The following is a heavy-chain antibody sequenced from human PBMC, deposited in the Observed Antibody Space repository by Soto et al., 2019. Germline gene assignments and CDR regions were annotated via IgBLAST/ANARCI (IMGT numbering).Heavy chain of an antibody. CDR1: GFTFSSYT. D-gene: IGHD4-17*01. J-gene: IGHJ6*02. CDR3: ARDSVRDYLYYYYGMDV. Sequence: GGSLRLSCAASGFTFSSYTMNWVRQAPGRGLEWVSSIGTSSSYIYYADSVKGRFTISRDNAKNSLFLQMDSLRADDTAVYYCARDSVRDYLYYYYGMDVWGQGTTVTVSS. CDR2: IGTSSSYI. V-gene: IGHV3-21*01.